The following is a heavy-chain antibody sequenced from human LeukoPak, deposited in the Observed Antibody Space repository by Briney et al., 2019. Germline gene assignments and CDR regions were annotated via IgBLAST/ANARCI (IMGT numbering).Heavy chain of an antibody. J-gene: IGHJ4*02. D-gene: IGHD6-13*01. CDR2: INPNSGGT. V-gene: IGHV1-2*02. CDR1: GYTFTGYY. CDR3: ATDAYSTPLYYFDY. Sequence: ASVKVSCKASGYTFTGYYMHWVRQAPGQGLEWMGWINPNSGGTNYAQKFQGRVTMTRDTSISTAYMELSRLRSDDTAVYYCATDAYSTPLYYFDYWGQGTLVIVSS.